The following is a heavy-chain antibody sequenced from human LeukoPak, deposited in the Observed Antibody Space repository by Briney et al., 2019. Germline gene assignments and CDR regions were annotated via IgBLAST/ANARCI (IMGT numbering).Heavy chain of an antibody. CDR2: IIPIFGTA. Sequence: GASVKVSCKASGGTFSSYAISWVRQAPGQGLEWMGGIIPIFGTANYAQKFQGRVTITADESTSTAYMELSSLKSEDTAVYYCARSSGIAAAYYFDYWGQGTLVTVSS. D-gene: IGHD6-13*01. CDR1: GGTFSSYA. J-gene: IGHJ4*02. CDR3: ARSSGIAAAYYFDY. V-gene: IGHV1-69*13.